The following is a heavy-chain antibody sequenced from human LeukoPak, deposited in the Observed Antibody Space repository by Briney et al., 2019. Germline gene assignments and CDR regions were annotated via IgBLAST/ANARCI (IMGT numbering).Heavy chain of an antibody. D-gene: IGHD1-26*01. Sequence: PSQTLSLTCTVSGGSISSGDYYWSWIRQPPGKGLEWIGYIYYSGSTYYNPSLKSRVTISVDTSKNQFCLKLSSVTAADTAVYYCARDQRVVGATADAFDIWGQGTMVTVSS. J-gene: IGHJ3*02. CDR1: GGSISSGDYY. CDR3: ARDQRVVGATADAFDI. CDR2: IYYSGST. V-gene: IGHV4-30-4*08.